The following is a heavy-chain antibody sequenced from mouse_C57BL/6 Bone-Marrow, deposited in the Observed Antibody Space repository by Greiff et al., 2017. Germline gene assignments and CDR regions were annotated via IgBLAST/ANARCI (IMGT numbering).Heavy chain of an antibody. V-gene: IGHV1-50*01. Sequence: VQLQQPGAELVKPGASVKLSCKASGYTFTSYWMQWVKQRPGQGLEWIGEIDPSDSYTNYNQKLKGKATLTVDTSSSPACMQRSSLTSEDSAVYYCARGYFDDWGQGSTLTVCS. CDR3: ARGYFDD. CDR1: GYTFTSYW. J-gene: IGHJ2*01. CDR2: IDPSDSYT.